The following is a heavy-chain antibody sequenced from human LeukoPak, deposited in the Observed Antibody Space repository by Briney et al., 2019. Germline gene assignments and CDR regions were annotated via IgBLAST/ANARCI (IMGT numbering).Heavy chain of an antibody. CDR3: ARDLAWGGY. CDR1: GFTFSIYT. J-gene: IGHJ4*02. V-gene: IGHV3-21*01. D-gene: IGHD7-27*01. CDR2: ITSSSSSI. Sequence: PGGSLRLSCVASGFTFSIYTMSWVRQAPGKGLEWASSITSSSSSIYSADSVKGRLTISRDNAKNSLYLQMNSLRAEDTAVYYCARDLAWGGYRGQGTLVTVSS.